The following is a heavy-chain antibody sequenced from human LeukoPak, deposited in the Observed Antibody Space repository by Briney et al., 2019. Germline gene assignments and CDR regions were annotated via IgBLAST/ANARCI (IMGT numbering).Heavy chain of an antibody. J-gene: IGHJ5*02. CDR1: GYTFTSYG. CDR3: ARVDDSSGYYQNWFDP. CDR2: IIPIFGTA. D-gene: IGHD3-22*01. Sequence: SVKVSCKASGYTFTSYGISWVRQAPGQGLEWMGGIIPIFGTANYAQKFQGRVTITADESTSTAYMELSSLRSEDTAVYYCARVDDSSGYYQNWFDPWGQGTLVTVSS. V-gene: IGHV1-69*13.